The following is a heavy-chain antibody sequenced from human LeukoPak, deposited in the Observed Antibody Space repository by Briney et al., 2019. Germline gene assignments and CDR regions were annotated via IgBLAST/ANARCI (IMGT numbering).Heavy chain of an antibody. J-gene: IGHJ5*02. Sequence: GASVKVSCKASGGTFSSYAISWVRQAPGQGLEWMGRIIPILGIANYAQKFQGRVTITADKSTSTAYMELSSLRSEDTAVYYCARDPHRLRLGELSYNWFDPWGQGALVTVSS. CDR3: ARDPHRLRLGELSYNWFDP. CDR2: IIPILGIA. V-gene: IGHV1-69*04. D-gene: IGHD3-16*02. CDR1: GGTFSSYA.